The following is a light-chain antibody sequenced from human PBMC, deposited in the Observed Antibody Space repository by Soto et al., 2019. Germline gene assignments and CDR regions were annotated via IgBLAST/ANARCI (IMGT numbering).Light chain of an antibody. V-gene: IGKV1-5*01. CDR3: QQYENLPT. CDR1: QSISSW. CDR2: DAS. Sequence: DIQMTQSPSTLSASVGDRVTITCRASQSISSWLAWYQQKPGKAPKLLIYDASSLESGVPSRFRGSGSGTDFTFTIRRLQPEDIATYYCQQYENLPTFGQGTRLEIK. J-gene: IGKJ5*01.